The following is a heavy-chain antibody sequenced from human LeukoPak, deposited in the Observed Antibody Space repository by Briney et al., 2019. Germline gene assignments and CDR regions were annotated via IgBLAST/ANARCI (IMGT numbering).Heavy chain of an antibody. D-gene: IGHD4-23*01. Sequence: SETLSLTCAVSGDSISRTGCWTWVRQPPGEGLEWIGEVYHSGATNYNPSLKSRVTMSVDKSKNQFSLKVNSVTAADTAVYYCAKNGGNSDLEYWGQGTLVTVSS. V-gene: IGHV4-4*02. CDR2: VYHSGAT. CDR1: GDSISRTGC. J-gene: IGHJ4*02. CDR3: AKNGGNSDLEY.